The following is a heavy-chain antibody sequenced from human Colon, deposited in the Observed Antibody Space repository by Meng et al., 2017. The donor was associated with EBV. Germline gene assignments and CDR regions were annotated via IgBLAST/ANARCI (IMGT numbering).Heavy chain of an antibody. CDR3: VRVRGDFVY. CDR1: GDSVSDTNHF. Sequence: GSSLEKPSETLPLTCIVSGDSVSDTNHFWGWVRQAPGKGLEWVGSINSNWNTYSNPSLTSRVTMSLDTSKNQFSLKLSSVTAADTAVYYCVRVRGDFVYWGQGTLVTVSS. CDR2: INSNWNT. J-gene: IGHJ4*02. D-gene: IGHD3-16*01. V-gene: IGHV4-39*07.